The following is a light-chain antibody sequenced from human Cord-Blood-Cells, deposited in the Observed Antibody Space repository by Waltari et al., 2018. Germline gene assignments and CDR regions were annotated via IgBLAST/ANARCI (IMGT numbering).Light chain of an antibody. CDR1: QSVLYSSNNKNY. CDR3: QQYYSTPHT. V-gene: IGKV4-1*01. CDR2: WAS. Sequence: DIVMTQSPNPLACAPGERATIKCKSSQSVLYSSNNKNYLAWYQQKPGQPPKLLIYWASTRESGVPDRFSGSGSGTDFTLTISSLQAEDVAVYYCQQYYSTPHTFGQGTKLEIK. J-gene: IGKJ2*01.